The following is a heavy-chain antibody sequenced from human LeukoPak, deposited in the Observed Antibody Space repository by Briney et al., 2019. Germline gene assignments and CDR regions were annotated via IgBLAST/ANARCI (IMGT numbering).Heavy chain of an antibody. J-gene: IGHJ6*03. Sequence: PSQTLSLTCTVSGGSINSGGFFWSWIRQHPGKGLEWIGYIYYTGNTHHNPSLKSRVAISIGTSENQFSLKLSSVTAADTAVYYCARTVVKDFWSGYSYYYYYMDVWGKGTTVTVSS. V-gene: IGHV4-31*03. CDR1: GGSINSGGFF. D-gene: IGHD3-3*01. CDR2: IYYTGNT. CDR3: ARTVVKDFWSGYSYYYYYMDV.